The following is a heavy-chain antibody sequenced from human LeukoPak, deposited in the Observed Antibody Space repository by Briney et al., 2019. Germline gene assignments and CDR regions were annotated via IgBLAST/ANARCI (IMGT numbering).Heavy chain of an antibody. CDR3: AKVESHSYGYFDS. Sequence: PGGSLRLSCAASGFTFDDHAMHWVRQAPGKGLEWVSGISWNSGYIGYADSVKGRFTISRDNAKNSLYLQMNSLGGEDTAFYYCAKVESHSYGYFDSWGQGTLVTVSS. CDR2: ISWNSGYI. V-gene: IGHV3-9*01. J-gene: IGHJ4*02. CDR1: GFTFDDHA. D-gene: IGHD5-18*01.